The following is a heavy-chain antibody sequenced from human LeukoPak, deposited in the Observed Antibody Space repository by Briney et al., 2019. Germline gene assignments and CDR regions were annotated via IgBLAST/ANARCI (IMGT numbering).Heavy chain of an antibody. V-gene: IGHV1-46*01. J-gene: IGHJ6*04. CDR1: GYTFTSYY. D-gene: IGHD2-15*01. Sequence: SVKVSCKASGYTFTSYYMHWVRQAPGQGLEWMGIINPSGGGTSYAQKFQGRVTMTRDTSTSTVYMELSSLRSEDTAVYYCARDRSAAPTYYYYGMDVWGKGTTVTVSS. CDR3: ARDRSAAPTYYYYGMDV. CDR2: INPSGGGT.